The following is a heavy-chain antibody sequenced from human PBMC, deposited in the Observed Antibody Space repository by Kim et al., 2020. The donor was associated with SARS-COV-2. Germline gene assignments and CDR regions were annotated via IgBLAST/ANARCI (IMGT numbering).Heavy chain of an antibody. J-gene: IGHJ4*02. V-gene: IGHV3-66*01. CDR3: ARDSRSITCFDY. D-gene: IGHD2-2*01. Sequence: YYADSVKGRFTLSRDDSTNTVYLQMDSLRAEDTAVYFCARDSRSITCFDYWGQGTVVAVSS.